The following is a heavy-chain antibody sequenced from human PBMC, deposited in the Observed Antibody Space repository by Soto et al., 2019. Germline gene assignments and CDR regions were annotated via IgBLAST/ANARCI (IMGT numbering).Heavy chain of an antibody. Sequence: PSETLSLTCTVSGGSISSGGYYWSWIRQHPGKGLEWIGYIYYSGSTYYNPSPKSRVTISVDTSKNQFSLKLSSVTAADTAVYYCARERGAVVTPEHAFDIWGQGTMVTVSS. J-gene: IGHJ3*02. D-gene: IGHD2-21*02. CDR2: IYYSGST. V-gene: IGHV4-31*03. CDR3: ARERGAVVTPEHAFDI. CDR1: GGSISSGGYY.